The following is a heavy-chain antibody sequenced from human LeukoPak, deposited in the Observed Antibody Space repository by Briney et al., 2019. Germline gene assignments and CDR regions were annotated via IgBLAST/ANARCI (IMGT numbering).Heavy chain of an antibody. D-gene: IGHD2-2*01. J-gene: IGHJ4*02. CDR2: INHSGST. CDR3: ARHRGLPAANDY. CDR1: SGSFSGYY. Sequence: SETLSLTCAVYSGSFSGYYWSWIRQPPGKGLEWIGEINHSGSTNYNPSLKSRVTISVDTSKNQFSLKVSSVTAADTAVYYCARHRGLPAANDYWGQGTLVTVSS. V-gene: IGHV4-34*01.